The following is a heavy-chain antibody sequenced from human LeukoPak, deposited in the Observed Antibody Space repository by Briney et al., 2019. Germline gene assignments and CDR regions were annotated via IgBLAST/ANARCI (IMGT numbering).Heavy chain of an antibody. D-gene: IGHD3-9*01. V-gene: IGHV4-59*01. CDR2: IYYSGST. Sequence: EPLSLTCTVSGGSISSYYWSWIRQPPGKGLEWIGYIYYSGSTNYNPSLKSRVTISVDTAKNQFSLKLSSVTSADTAVYYCARASNENLYDILTGYYPAGAFDIWGQGTMVTVSS. CDR3: ARASNENLYDILTGYYPAGAFDI. J-gene: IGHJ3*02. CDR1: GGSISSYY.